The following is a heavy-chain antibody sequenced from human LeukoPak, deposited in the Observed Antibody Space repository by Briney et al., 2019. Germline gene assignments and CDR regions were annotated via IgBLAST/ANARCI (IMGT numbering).Heavy chain of an antibody. V-gene: IGHV3-21*01. J-gene: IGHJ4*02. D-gene: IGHD3-22*01. Sequence: ETLSLTCAVYGGSFSGYYWSWIRQAPGKGLEWVSSISSSSSYIYYADSVKGRFTISRDNAKNSLYLQMNSLRAEDTAVYYCAREGTYYYDSSGHYYWGQGTLVTVSS. CDR2: ISSSSSYI. CDR3: AREGTYYYDSSGHYY. CDR1: GGSFSGYY.